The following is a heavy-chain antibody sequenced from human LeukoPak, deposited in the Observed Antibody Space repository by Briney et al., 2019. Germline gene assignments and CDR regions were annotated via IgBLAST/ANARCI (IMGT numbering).Heavy chain of an antibody. CDR2: IYYDGSNR. J-gene: IGHJ6*02. Sequence: PGGSLRLSCAASGFTFNTYGMHWVRQAPGKGLEWLAVIYYDGSNRYYADSVKGRFTISRDNSKNTLYLQMNSLRAEDTSVYYCARLPTGFFGMDVWGQGATVTVSS. D-gene: IGHD1-14*01. CDR3: ARLPTGFFGMDV. V-gene: IGHV3-33*01. CDR1: GFTFNTYG.